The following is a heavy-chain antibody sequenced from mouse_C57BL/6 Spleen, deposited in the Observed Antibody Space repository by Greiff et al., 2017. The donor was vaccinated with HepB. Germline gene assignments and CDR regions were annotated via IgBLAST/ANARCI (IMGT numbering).Heavy chain of an antibody. CDR3: ARSGYYGSRDYFDY. Sequence: QVKLLESGAELVKPGASVKISCKASGYAFSSYWMNWVKQRPGKGLEWIGQIYPGDGDTNYNGKFKGKATLTADKSSSTAYMQLSSLTSEDSAVYFCARSGYYGSRDYFDYWGQGTTLTVSS. CDR2: IYPGDGDT. CDR1: GYAFSSYW. D-gene: IGHD1-1*01. J-gene: IGHJ2*01. V-gene: IGHV1-80*01.